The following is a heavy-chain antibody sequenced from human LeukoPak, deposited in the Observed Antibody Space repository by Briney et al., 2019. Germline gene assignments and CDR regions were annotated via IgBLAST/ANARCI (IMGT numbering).Heavy chain of an antibody. CDR3: ARGGGYNDF. CDR1: GYIFTRYG. D-gene: IGHD5-24*01. Sequence: ASVKVSCKASGYIFTRYGISWVRQAPGQGPEWMGWISASNAKTNYVQKFQGRVTMTTDTSASTAYKELRSLTSDDTAVYYCARGGGYNDFWGQGTLVTVSS. CDR2: ISASNAKT. J-gene: IGHJ4*02. V-gene: IGHV1-18*01.